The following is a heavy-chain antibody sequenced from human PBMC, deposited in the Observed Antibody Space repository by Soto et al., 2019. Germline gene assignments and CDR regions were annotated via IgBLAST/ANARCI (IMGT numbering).Heavy chain of an antibody. Sequence: GGSLRLSCAASGFTFSSYGMHWVRLAPGKGLEWVAVISYDGSSKYYADSVKGRFTISRDNSKNTLYLQMNSLRAEDTDVYYCAKDRKWLPRWVFDYWGQGTLVTVSS. CDR3: AKDRKWLPRWVFDY. V-gene: IGHV3-30*18. CDR1: GFTFSSYG. D-gene: IGHD3-22*01. CDR2: ISYDGSSK. J-gene: IGHJ4*02.